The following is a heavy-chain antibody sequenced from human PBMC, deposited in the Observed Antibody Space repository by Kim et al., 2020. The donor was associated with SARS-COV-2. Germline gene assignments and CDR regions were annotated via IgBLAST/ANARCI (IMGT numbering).Heavy chain of an antibody. CDR1: GGSISSSSYY. CDR2: IYYSGST. CDR3: ARAPRYDSSGYYYNAFDI. J-gene: IGHJ3*02. Sequence: SETLSLTCTVSGGSISSSSYYWGWIRQPPGKGLEWIGSIYYSGSTYYNPSLKSRVTISVDTSKNQFSLKLSSVTAADTAVYYCARAPRYDSSGYYYNAFDIWGQGTMVTVSS. V-gene: IGHV4-39*07. D-gene: IGHD3-22*01.